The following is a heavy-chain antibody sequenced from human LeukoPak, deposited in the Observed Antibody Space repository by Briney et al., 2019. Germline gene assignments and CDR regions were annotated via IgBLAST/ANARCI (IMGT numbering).Heavy chain of an antibody. CDR2: FDPEDGET. CDR1: GYTLTELS. CDR3: ATGIGREGTFRGQLDY. J-gene: IGHJ4*02. Sequence: ASVKVSCKVSGYTLTELSMHWVRQAPGKGLEWMGGFDPEDGETIYAQKFQGRVTMTEDTSTDTAYMELSSLRSEGTAVYYCATGIGREGTFRGQLDYWGQGTLVTVSS. V-gene: IGHV1-24*01. D-gene: IGHD3-16*01.